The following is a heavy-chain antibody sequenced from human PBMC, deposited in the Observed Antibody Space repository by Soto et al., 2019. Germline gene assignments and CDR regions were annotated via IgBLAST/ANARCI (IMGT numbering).Heavy chain of an antibody. V-gene: IGHV3-23*01. J-gene: IGHJ4*02. CDR3: ASGYCSGGSCNHAH. Sequence: GGSLRLSCAASGFTFSNYALKWVRQTPGKGLEWVSAISGSGTNTYYADSVKGRFTISRDNSKNTLFLQMNSLRAEDTAVYYCASGYCSGGSCNHAHWGQGTLVTVSS. CDR1: GFTFSNYA. CDR2: ISGSGTNT. D-gene: IGHD2-15*01.